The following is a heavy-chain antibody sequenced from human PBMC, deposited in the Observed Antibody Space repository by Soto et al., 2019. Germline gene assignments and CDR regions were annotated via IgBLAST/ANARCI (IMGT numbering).Heavy chain of an antibody. D-gene: IGHD3-22*01. CDR1: GGSISSGDSY. J-gene: IGHJ4*02. Sequence: SETLSLTCTVSGGSISSGDSYWSWVRQPPGKGLEWIGYIHYSGSTYYIPSLKSRATLSVDTSKSQFSLKLSSVTAADTAVYYCARRAYYDSSGYDYWGQGTLVTVSS. CDR2: IHYSGST. V-gene: IGHV4-30-4*01. CDR3: ARRAYYDSSGYDY.